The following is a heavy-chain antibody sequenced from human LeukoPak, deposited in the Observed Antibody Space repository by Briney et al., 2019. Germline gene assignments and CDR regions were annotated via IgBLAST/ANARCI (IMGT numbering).Heavy chain of an antibody. CDR2: TYYRSKWYN. Sequence: SQTLSLTCAISGDRVSSNSAAWNWIRQSPSRGLEWLGRTYYRSKWYNDYAVSVKSRITINPDTSKNQFSLQLNSVSPEDTGVYYCARDGAAAGTSEYYFDYWGQGTLVTVSS. D-gene: IGHD6-13*01. V-gene: IGHV6-1*01. CDR1: GDRVSSNSAA. J-gene: IGHJ4*02. CDR3: ARDGAAAGTSEYYFDY.